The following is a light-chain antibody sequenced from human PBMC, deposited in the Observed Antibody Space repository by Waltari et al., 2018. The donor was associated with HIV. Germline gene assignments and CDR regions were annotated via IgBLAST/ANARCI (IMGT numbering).Light chain of an antibody. Sequence: DIQMTQSPSSLSVSVGDRVTITCRSSQTIRDYLHWYLQTPGKPPKLLIYAASNLHSGVPSRFSASGSGTNFTLTIGSLQPEDFGSYYCQQSYNTPPTFGGGTKVELK. V-gene: IGKV1-39*01. J-gene: IGKJ4*01. CDR2: AAS. CDR3: QQSYNTPPT. CDR1: QTIRDY.